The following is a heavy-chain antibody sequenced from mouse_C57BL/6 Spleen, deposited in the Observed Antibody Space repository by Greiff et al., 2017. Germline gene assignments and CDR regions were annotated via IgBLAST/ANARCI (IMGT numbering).Heavy chain of an antibody. CDR3: ALGALFITTVVATDY. CDR2: INPNNGGT. D-gene: IGHD1-1*01. Sequence: EVQLQQSGPELVKPGASVKISCKASGYTFTDYYMNWVKQSHGKSLEWIGDINPNNGGTSYNQKFKGKATLTVDKSSSTAYMELRSLTSEDSAVYYCALGALFITTVVATDYWGQGTTLTVSS. CDR1: GYTFTDYY. V-gene: IGHV1-26*01. J-gene: IGHJ2*01.